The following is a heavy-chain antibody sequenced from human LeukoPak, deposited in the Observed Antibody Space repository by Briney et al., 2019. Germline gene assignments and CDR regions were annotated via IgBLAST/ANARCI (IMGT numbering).Heavy chain of an antibody. D-gene: IGHD2-2*01. CDR1: GGSISSSSYY. CDR2: IYYSGST. Sequence: KPSETLSLTCTVSGGSISSSSYYWGWIRQPPGEGLEWIGSIYYSGSTYYNPSLKSRVTISVDTSKKQFSLKLSSVTAADTAVYYCARGARDIVVVPAAICDYFDYWGQGTLVTVSS. CDR3: ARGARDIVVVPAAICDYFDY. J-gene: IGHJ4*02. V-gene: IGHV4-39*01.